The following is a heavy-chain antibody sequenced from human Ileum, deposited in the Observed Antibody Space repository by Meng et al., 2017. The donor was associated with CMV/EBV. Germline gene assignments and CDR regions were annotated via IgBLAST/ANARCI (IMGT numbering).Heavy chain of an antibody. Sequence: QVQQQESGPGLVKPAETLYLTCIFSGGPISSHYWSWIRQPPGRSLEWIGYISDRESTTYNPSLKSRVTMSLETPKNQFSLKMRSVTAADTAIYYCARRLIYGSGKYIDLWGQGTLVTVSS. CDR1: GGPISSHY. CDR2: ISDREST. D-gene: IGHD3-10*01. J-gene: IGHJ5*02. CDR3: ARRLIYGSGKYIDL. V-gene: IGHV4-59*11.